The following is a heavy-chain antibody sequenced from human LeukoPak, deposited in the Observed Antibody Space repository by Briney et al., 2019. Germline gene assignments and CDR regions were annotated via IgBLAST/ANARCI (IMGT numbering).Heavy chain of an antibody. V-gene: IGHV3-7*01. CDR2: IKQDGSEK. Sequence: GGSLRLSCAASGFTFSSYRMNWVRQAPGKGLEWVANIKQDGSEKYYVDSVKGRFTISRDNAKNSLFLQMNSLRAEDTAVYYCAKENWGSEDFDSWGQGTLVTISS. CDR1: GFTFSSYR. CDR3: AKENWGSEDFDS. D-gene: IGHD7-27*01. J-gene: IGHJ4*02.